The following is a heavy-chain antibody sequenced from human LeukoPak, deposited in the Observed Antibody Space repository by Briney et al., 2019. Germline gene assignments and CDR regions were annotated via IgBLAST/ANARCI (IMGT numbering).Heavy chain of an antibody. CDR3: ARDFRSRYDYVWGSYRHDAFDI. CDR2: ISYDGSNK. D-gene: IGHD3-16*02. V-gene: IGHV3-30-3*01. J-gene: IGHJ3*02. CDR1: GLTFSSYA. Sequence: GGSLRLSCAASGLTFSSYAMHWVRQAPGKGLGWVAVISYDGSNKYYADSVKGRFTISRDNSKNTLYLQMNSLRAEDTAVYYCARDFRSRYDYVWGSYRHDAFDIWGQGTMVTVSS.